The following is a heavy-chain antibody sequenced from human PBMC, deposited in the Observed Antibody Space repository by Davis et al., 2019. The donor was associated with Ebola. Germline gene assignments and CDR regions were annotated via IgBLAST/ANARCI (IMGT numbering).Heavy chain of an antibody. D-gene: IGHD2-21*02. Sequence: SVKVSCKASGGTFSSYAISWVRQAPGQGLEWMGGIIPIFGTANYAQKLQGRVTMTTDTSTSTAYMELRSLRSDDTAVYYCARDKTVDAFDIWGQGTMVTVSS. J-gene: IGHJ3*02. CDR2: IIPIFGTA. CDR1: GGTFSSYA. V-gene: IGHV1-69*05. CDR3: ARDKTVDAFDI.